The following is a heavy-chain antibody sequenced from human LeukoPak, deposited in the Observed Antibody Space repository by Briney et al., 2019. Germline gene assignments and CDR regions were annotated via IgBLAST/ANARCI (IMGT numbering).Heavy chain of an antibody. Sequence: SETLSLTCTVSGGAISSFYWSRIRQSPGPGLKWFGYIYYTGSTNYNPSLKSRVTISVDTSKNQFSLSLSSVTASDPAAYHCARGIQLWLRPPWFDPWGKGTLVTVSS. CDR1: GGAISSFY. D-gene: IGHD5-18*01. CDR2: IYYTGST. V-gene: IGHV4-59*08. CDR3: ARGIQLWLRPPWFDP. J-gene: IGHJ5*02.